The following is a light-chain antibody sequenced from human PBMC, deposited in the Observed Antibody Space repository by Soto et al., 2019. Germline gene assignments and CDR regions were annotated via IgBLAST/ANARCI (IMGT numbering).Light chain of an antibody. V-gene: IGLV2-14*01. J-gene: IGLJ1*01. CDR3: TSYTSSSTYV. CDR1: SSDVGGYNY. CDR2: EVN. Sequence: SVLTQPASVSGSPGQSITISCTGTSSDVGGYNYVSWYQQHPGKAPKVMIYEVNTRPSGVSNRFSGSKSGNTASLTISGLQADDEADYYCTSYTSSSTYVFGNGTKVTVL.